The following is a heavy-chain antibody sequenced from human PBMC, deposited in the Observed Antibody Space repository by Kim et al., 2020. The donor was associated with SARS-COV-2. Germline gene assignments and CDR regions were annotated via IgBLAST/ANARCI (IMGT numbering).Heavy chain of an antibody. J-gene: IGHJ6*02. Sequence: SPSFEGTVTISADNSISTAYLQWSSLKASDTAMYYCARRGHGLYYHGMDVWGQGTTVTVSS. CDR3: ARRGHGLYYHGMDV. V-gene: IGHV5-51*01. D-gene: IGHD1-26*01.